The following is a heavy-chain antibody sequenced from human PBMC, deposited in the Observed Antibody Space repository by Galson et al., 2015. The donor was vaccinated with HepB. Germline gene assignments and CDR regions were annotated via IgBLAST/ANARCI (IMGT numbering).Heavy chain of an antibody. J-gene: IGHJ4*02. Sequence: SVKVSCKASGYTFTSYAMHWVRQAPGQRLEWMGWINAGNGNTKYSQKFQGRVTITRNTSASTAYMELSSLRSEDTAVYYCVRGPYCSGGSCYRYYFDYWGQGTLVTVSS. D-gene: IGHD2-15*01. CDR3: VRGPYCSGGSCYRYYFDY. CDR2: INAGNGNT. V-gene: IGHV1-3*01. CDR1: GYTFTSYA.